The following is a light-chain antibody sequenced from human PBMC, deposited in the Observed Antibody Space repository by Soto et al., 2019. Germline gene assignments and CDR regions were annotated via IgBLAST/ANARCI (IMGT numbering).Light chain of an antibody. CDR2: DDS. V-gene: IGLV3-21*02. CDR3: QVWDSSSDHRV. CDR1: NIGSIS. J-gene: IGLJ3*02. Sequence: ELTQPPSVSVAPGQTARITCGGNNIGSISVHWYQQKPGQAPVLVVYDDSDRPSGIPERFSGSNSGNTATLTISRVEVGDEADYYCQVWDSSSDHRVFGGGTKLTVL.